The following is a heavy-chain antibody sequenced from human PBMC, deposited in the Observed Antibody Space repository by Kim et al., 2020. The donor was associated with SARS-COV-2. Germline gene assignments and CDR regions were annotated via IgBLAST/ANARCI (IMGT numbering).Heavy chain of an antibody. J-gene: IGHJ5*02. Sequence: SVKVSCKASGGTFSRDPISWVRQAPGQGLEWMGGILPVFGATNYIQKFQGRVTITADESTSTVYMDLSNLTSEDTSVYYCARGGVEYNWFDPWGQGTLVTVSS. CDR1: GGTFSRDP. CDR3: ARGGVEYNWFDP. D-gene: IGHD3-3*01. CDR2: ILPVFGAT. V-gene: IGHV1-69*13.